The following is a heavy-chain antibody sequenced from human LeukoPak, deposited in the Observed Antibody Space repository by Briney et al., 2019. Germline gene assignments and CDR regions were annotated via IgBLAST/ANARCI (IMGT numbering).Heavy chain of an antibody. CDR1: GGSISSYY. J-gene: IGHJ4*02. CDR3: ASLNWNDRDY. Sequence: SETLSLTCTVSGGSISSYYWSWIRQPPGKGLEWIGYIYYSGSTNYNPSLKSRVTISVDTSKNQFSLKLRSVTAADTAVYYCASLNWNDRDYWGQGTLVTVSS. CDR2: IYYSGST. V-gene: IGHV4-59*01. D-gene: IGHD1-1*01.